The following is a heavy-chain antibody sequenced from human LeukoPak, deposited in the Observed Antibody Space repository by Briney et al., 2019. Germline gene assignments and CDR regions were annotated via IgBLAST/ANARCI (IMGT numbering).Heavy chain of an antibody. CDR2: INTDGSST. D-gene: IGHD2-2*02. CDR3: ARDRRGYCSSTSCYSLGY. Sequence: GGSLRLSCAASGFTFSTYTMNWVRQAPGKGLVWVSRINTDGSSTSYADSVKGRFTISRDNAKNTLYLQMNSLRAEDTAVYYCARDRRGYCSSTSCYSLGYWGQGTLVTVSS. CDR1: GFTFSTYT. V-gene: IGHV3-74*01. J-gene: IGHJ4*02.